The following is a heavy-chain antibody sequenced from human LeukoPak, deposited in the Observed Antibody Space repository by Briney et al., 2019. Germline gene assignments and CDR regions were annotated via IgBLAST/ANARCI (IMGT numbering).Heavy chain of an antibody. Sequence: SETLSLTCTVSGYSISSGYYWGWIRQPPGKGLEWIGSIYHSGSTYYNPSLKSRVTISVDTSKNQFSLKLSSVTAADTAVYYCARTPRSIAAAGTGWFDPWGQGTLVTVSS. CDR2: IYHSGST. CDR3: ARTPRSIAAAGTGWFDP. D-gene: IGHD6-13*01. V-gene: IGHV4-38-2*02. J-gene: IGHJ5*02. CDR1: GYSISSGYY.